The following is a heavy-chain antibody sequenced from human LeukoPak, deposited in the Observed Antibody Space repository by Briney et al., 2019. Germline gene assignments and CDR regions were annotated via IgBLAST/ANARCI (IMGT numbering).Heavy chain of an antibody. Sequence: SETLSLTCAVSGDSINSSSYYWGWIRQPPGKGLEWIGNIYYSGSTYYNPSLKSRVTISVDTSKSRFSLKLSSVTAADTAVYYCARTPPDFWSGYYSGHYFAYWGQGTLVIVSS. D-gene: IGHD3-3*01. J-gene: IGHJ4*02. V-gene: IGHV4-39*07. CDR1: GDSINSSSYY. CDR3: ARTPPDFWSGYYSGHYFAY. CDR2: IYYSGST.